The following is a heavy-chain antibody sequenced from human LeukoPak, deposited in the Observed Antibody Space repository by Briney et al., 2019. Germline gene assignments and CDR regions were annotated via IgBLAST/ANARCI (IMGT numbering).Heavy chain of an antibody. V-gene: IGHV4-59*08. D-gene: IGHD3-16*02. J-gene: IGHJ6*03. CDR3: ARHIGGGIEDMDV. CDR1: GGSIGTYY. CDR2: IYVTGT. Sequence: SETLFLTCTVSGGSIGTYYWSWIRQSPGKGLEWIGYIYVTGTRYNPYLQSRVTISVDRSRNQFFLKMSSVTAADTAVYYCARHIGGGIEDMDVWGKGTKVIVSS.